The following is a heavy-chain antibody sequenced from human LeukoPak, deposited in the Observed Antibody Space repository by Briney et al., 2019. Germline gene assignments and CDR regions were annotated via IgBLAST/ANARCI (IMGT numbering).Heavy chain of an antibody. D-gene: IGHD6-13*01. J-gene: IGHJ4*02. V-gene: IGHV3-23*01. CDR1: GFTFSSYD. CDR3: AKTWGYSSRGIGY. Sequence: GGSLRLSCAASGFTFSSYDMSWVRQAPGKGLEWVSGISGGGGSTYYADSVKGRFTISRDNSKNTLYLQMNSLRAEDTAVYYCAKTWGYSSRGIGYWGQGTLVTVSS. CDR2: ISGGGGST.